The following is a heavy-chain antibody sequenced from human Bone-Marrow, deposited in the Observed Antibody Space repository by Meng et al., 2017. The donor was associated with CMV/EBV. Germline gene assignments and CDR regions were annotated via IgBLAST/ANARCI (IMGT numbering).Heavy chain of an antibody. J-gene: IGHJ4*02. CDR2: INTYNGNT. Sequence: CKTSDYSFTSYGSSGVRQAHGQGPEWVGWINTYNGNTNYAQKFLGRVTMTKETSTRKAYMELRSLTSDDTAVYYCARSITIFQIDYWGQGTLVTVSS. CDR1: DYSFTSYG. V-gene: IGHV1-18*01. D-gene: IGHD3-9*01. CDR3: ARSITIFQIDY.